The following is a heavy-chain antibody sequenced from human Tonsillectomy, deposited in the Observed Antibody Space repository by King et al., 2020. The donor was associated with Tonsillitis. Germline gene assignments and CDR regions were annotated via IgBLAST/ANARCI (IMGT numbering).Heavy chain of an antibody. CDR2: MSNDGSNK. CDR1: GFPLSSYG. V-gene: IGHV3-30*04. D-gene: IGHD3-9*01. CDR3: AREGYDIFALDD. J-gene: IGHJ4*02. Sequence: QVQLVESGGGVDQPGRSLRLSCAASGFPLSSYGMHWVRQAPGKGLEWVAVMSNDGSNKDYADSVKGRFTISRDTSKNMLYLQMNSLRAEDTAVYYCAREGYDIFALDDWGQGTLVTVSS.